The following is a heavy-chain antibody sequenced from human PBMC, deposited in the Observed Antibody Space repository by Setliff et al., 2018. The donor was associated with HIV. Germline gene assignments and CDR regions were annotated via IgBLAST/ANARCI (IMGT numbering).Heavy chain of an antibody. CDR1: GGSITSRSYY. J-gene: IGHJ4*02. CDR2: MYYSGST. D-gene: IGHD3-22*01. CDR3: ARLRITMIMMLNYFDY. Sequence: SETLSLTCTVSGGSITSRSYYWGWIRQPPGKGLEWIGTMYYSGSTNYNPSLKSRVTMSVDTSKNQFSLRLTSVTAADTAVYFCARLRITMIMMLNYFDYWGQGTLVTVSS. V-gene: IGHV4-39*07.